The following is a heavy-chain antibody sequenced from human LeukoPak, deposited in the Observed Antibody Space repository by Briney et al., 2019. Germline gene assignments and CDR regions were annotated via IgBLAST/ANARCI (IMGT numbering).Heavy chain of an antibody. D-gene: IGHD6-19*01. CDR2: IDLAGEYT. CDR3: AKDSSGWSPETAGLDY. V-gene: IGHV3-74*01. CDR1: GFTFSDYW. J-gene: IGHJ4*02. Sequence: TGGSLRLSCAASGFTFSDYWMHWVRQAPGKGLVWVSRIDLAGEYTTYADSVKGRFTISRDNAKNTLYLQMNSLRAEDTAVYYCAKDSSGWSPETAGLDYWGQGTLVTVSS.